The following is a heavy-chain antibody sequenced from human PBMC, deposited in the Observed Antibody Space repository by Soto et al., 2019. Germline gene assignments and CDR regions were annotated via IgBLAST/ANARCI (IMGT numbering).Heavy chain of an antibody. CDR2: IYSGGNT. Sequence: GGSLRLSCAASGFTVSSNYMSWVRQAPGKGLEWVSVIYSGGNTYYADSVKGRFTISRDNSKNTLYLQMNSLRAEDTAVYYCARVRGYCSGGTCRRGYFDYWGQGTLVTVSS. CDR1: GFTVSSNY. V-gene: IGHV3-53*01. CDR3: ARVRGYCSGGTCRRGYFDY. J-gene: IGHJ4*02. D-gene: IGHD2-15*01.